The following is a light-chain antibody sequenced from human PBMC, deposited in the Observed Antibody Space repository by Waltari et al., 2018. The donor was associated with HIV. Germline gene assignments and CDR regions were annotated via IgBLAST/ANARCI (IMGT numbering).Light chain of an antibody. Sequence: QSVLTQPPSASGTPGQRVTISCSGSSSNIGSNTVNWYQQLPGTAPKLLIYSNNQRPSGVPDRCSGSKSGTSASLAISGLQSEDDADYYCAAWDDSLNGPVVFGGGTKLTVL. J-gene: IGLJ2*01. CDR2: SNN. V-gene: IGLV1-44*01. CDR1: SSNIGSNT. CDR3: AAWDDSLNGPVV.